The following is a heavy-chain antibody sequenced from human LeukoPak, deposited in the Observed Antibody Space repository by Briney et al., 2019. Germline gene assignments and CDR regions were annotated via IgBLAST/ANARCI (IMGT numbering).Heavy chain of an antibody. Sequence: SETLSLTCTVSGGSISSYYWSWIRQPPGKGLEWIGYIYYSGSTNCNPSLKSRVTISVDTSKNQFSLKLSSVTAADTAVYYCARLTRPDRSRGIDYWGQGTLVTVSS. CDR2: IYYSGST. D-gene: IGHD3-16*01. V-gene: IGHV4-59*08. CDR1: GGSISSYY. J-gene: IGHJ4*02. CDR3: ARLTRPDRSRGIDY.